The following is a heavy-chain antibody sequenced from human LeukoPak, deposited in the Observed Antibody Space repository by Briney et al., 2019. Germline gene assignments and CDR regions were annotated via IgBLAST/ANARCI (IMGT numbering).Heavy chain of an antibody. V-gene: IGHV4-59*01. Sequence: ETLSLTCTVSGGSISSYYWSWIRQPPGKGLEWIGYIYYSGSTNYNPSLKSRVTISIDTSKNQFSLKLSSVTAADTAVYYCARVSAFAQSSFDYWGQGTLVTVSS. CDR1: GGSISSYY. J-gene: IGHJ4*02. CDR2: IYYSGST. CDR3: ARVSAFAQSSFDY.